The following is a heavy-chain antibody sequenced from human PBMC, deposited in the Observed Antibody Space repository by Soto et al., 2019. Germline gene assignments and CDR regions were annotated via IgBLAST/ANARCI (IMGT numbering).Heavy chain of an antibody. CDR2: IYYSGST. D-gene: IGHD1-26*01. J-gene: IGHJ4*02. CDR1: GGSISSGGYY. CDR3: ARIVGATYFDY. V-gene: IGHV4-31*03. Sequence: QVQLQESGPGLVKPSQTLSLTCTVSGGSISSGGYYWYWIRQHPGKGLEWIGYIYYSGSTYYNPSLKSRVTISVDTSKNQFSLKLSSVTAADTAVYDCARIVGATYFDYWGQGTLVTVSS.